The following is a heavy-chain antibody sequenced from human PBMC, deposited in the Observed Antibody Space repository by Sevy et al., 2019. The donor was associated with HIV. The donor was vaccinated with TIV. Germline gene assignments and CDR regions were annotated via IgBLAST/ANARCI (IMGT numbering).Heavy chain of an antibody. CDR2: IYYSGST. Sequence: SETLSLTCTVSGGSISSSSYYWGWIRQPPGKGLEWIGSIYYSGSTYYNPSLKSRVTISVDTSKNQFSLKLSSVTAADTAVYYCARYIAVAGYWFDPWGQGTLVTVSS. J-gene: IGHJ5*02. V-gene: IGHV4-39*01. CDR3: ARYIAVAGYWFDP. CDR1: GGSISSSSYY. D-gene: IGHD6-19*01.